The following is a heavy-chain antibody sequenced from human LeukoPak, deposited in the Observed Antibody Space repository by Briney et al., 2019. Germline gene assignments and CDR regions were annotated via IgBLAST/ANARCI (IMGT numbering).Heavy chain of an antibody. D-gene: IGHD3-9*01. CDR1: GFTFSDYY. J-gene: IGHJ4*02. V-gene: IGHV3-11*01. CDR2: ISSSGSTI. Sequence: PGGSLRLSCAASGFTFSDYYMSWIRQAPGKGLEWVSYISSSGSTIYYADSVKGRFTISRDNAKNSLYLQMNSLRAEDTAVYYCASHYDILTGYPLFDYWGQGTLVTVSS. CDR3: ASHYDILTGYPLFDY.